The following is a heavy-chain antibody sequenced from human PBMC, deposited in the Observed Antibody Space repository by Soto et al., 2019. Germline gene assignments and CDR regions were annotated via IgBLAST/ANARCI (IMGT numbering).Heavy chain of an antibody. CDR3: ARAVGRDGSSWHREAFDC. D-gene: IGHD2-2*01. CDR2: INPDTGGT. J-gene: IGHJ4*02. V-gene: IGHV1-2*04. Sequence: GASVKVSCKTPGYTFTGYYLHWMRQAPGKGLEWMGWINPDTGGTDLTQKFQGWVTMTRDTSISTAYMELSNVKPDDTAVYYCARAVGRDGSSWHREAFDCWGQGSLVTVSS. CDR1: GYTFTGYY.